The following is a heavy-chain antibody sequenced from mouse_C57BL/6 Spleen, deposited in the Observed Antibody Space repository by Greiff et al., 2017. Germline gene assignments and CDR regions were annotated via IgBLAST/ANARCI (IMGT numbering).Heavy chain of an antibody. Sequence: QVHVKQSGTELVKPGASVKLSCKASGYTFTSYWMHWVKQRPGQGLEWIGNINPSNGGTNYNEKFKSKATLTVDKSSSTAYMQLSSLTSEDSAVYYCGGLRQGGDFDYWGQGTTLTVSS. V-gene: IGHV1-53*01. J-gene: IGHJ2*01. CDR3: GGLRQGGDFDY. CDR1: GYTFTSYW. CDR2: INPSNGGT. D-gene: IGHD2-4*01.